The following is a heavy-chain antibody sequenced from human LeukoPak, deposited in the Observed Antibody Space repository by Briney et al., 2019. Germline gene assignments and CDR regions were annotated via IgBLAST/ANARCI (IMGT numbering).Heavy chain of an antibody. J-gene: IGHJ4*02. CDR3: VKDYRGTDGWYSWLGLFDF. D-gene: IGHD6-19*01. V-gene: IGHV3-64D*08. CDR1: GFTFSSYV. Sequence: GGSLRLSCSASGFTFSSYVMHWVRQAPGKGLEHVSDISSNGGSTLYADSAKGRFTISRDNSKNTLYLQMSSLRPEDTAVYYCVKDYRGTDGWYSWLGLFDFWGQGTLVTVSS. CDR2: ISSNGGST.